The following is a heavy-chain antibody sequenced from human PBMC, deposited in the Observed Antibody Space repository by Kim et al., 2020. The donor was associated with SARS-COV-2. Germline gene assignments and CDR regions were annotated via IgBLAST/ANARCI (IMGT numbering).Heavy chain of an antibody. J-gene: IGHJ3*02. CDR2: INWNGGST. Sequence: GGSLRLSCAASGFTFDDYGMSWVRQAPGKGLEWVSGINWNGGSTGYADSVKGRFTISRDNAKNSLYLQMNSLRAEDTALYYCARDRRMAQGEDYYDSSGYKGDGAFDIGGQGTMVTVSS. D-gene: IGHD3-22*01. CDR3: ARDRRMAQGEDYYDSSGYKGDGAFDI. V-gene: IGHV3-20*04. CDR1: GFTFDDYG.